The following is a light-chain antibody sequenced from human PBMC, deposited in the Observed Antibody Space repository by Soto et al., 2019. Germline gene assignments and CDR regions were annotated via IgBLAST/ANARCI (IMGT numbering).Light chain of an antibody. Sequence: DIQMTQSPSTLSASVGDRVTITCRASQTISSWLAWYQQKPGKAPNLLIYKASTLESGVPSRFSGSGSGTEFTLTITSLQPDDFATYYCQQYNNYPLTFGGGTKVEI. V-gene: IGKV1-5*03. CDR2: KAS. CDR1: QTISSW. J-gene: IGKJ4*01. CDR3: QQYNNYPLT.